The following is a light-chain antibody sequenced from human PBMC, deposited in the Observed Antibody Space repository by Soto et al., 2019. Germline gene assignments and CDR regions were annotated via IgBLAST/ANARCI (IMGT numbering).Light chain of an antibody. CDR1: QSVSSSH. J-gene: IGKJ1*01. CDR3: QQYGSLRT. CDR2: GAC. Sequence: EIVLTQSPGTLSLSLGERATLSCRASQSVSSSHLAWYQQKPGRATTLLIDGACSKATVIPDRFSGSGYGTDFTVTISRREHGYLAVYYCQQYGSLRTFGQGTKVEIK. V-gene: IGKV3-20*01.